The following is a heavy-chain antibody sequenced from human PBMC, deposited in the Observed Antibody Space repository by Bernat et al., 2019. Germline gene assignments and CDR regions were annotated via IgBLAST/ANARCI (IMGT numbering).Heavy chain of an antibody. V-gene: IGHV3-15*01. CDR1: GFTFSDAW. CDR2: INSKASCGST. J-gene: IGHJ4*02. Sequence: EVQLVESGGGLVKPGGSLRLSCAASGFTFSDAWMSWVRQAPGKGLELVGRINSKASCGSTDYAAPVKGRFTISRDDSKNTLYLQMNSLKSDDTAVYYCTKDDYHDRSGASMYDYFDYWGQGALVTVSS. D-gene: IGHD3-22*01. CDR3: TKDDYHDRSGASMYDYFDY.